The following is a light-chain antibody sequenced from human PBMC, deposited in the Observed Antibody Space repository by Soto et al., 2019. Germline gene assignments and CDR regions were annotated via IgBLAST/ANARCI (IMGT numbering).Light chain of an antibody. CDR1: QSVSSN. CDR3: QQCYTSSWT. V-gene: IGKV3D-15*01. J-gene: IGKJ1*01. Sequence: EIVMTQSPATLSVSPGERATLSCRASQSVSSNLAWYQQKPGQAPRLLIYGASSRATGIPDRFSGSGSGTDFTLTISSLQPEDSATYYCQQCYTSSWTFGQGTKVDIK. CDR2: GAS.